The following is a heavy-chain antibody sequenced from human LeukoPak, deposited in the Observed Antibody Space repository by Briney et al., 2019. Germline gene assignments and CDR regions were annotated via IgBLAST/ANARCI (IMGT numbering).Heavy chain of an antibody. CDR1: GFTFSSYA. D-gene: IGHD2-15*01. Sequence: GGSLRLSCAASGFTFSSYAMSWVRQAPGKGLEWVSAISGSGGSTYYAGSVKGRFTISRDNSKNTLYLQMNSLRAEDTAVYYCAKAPASGGRNNWFDPWGQGTLVTVSS. CDR3: AKAPASGGRNNWFDP. V-gene: IGHV3-23*01. CDR2: ISGSGGST. J-gene: IGHJ5*02.